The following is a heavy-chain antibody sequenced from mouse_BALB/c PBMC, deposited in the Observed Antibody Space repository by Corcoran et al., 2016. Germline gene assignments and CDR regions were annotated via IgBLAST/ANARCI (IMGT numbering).Heavy chain of an antibody. J-gene: IGHJ2*01. CDR1: GYTFTDYN. V-gene: IGHV1S29*02. CDR2: IYPYNGGT. CDR3: AKGPYYDYDGVPYFDY. D-gene: IGHD2-4*01. Sequence: EVQLQQSGPELVKPGASVKISCKASGYTFTDYNMHWVKQSHGKSLEWIGYIYPYNGGTGYNQKFKSKATLTVDNSSSTAYMELRSLTSEDSAVYYCAKGPYYDYDGVPYFDYWGQGTTLTVSS.